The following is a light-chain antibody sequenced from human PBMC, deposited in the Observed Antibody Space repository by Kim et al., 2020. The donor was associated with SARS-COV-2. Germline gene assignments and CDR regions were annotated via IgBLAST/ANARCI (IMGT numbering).Light chain of an antibody. J-gene: IGKJ2*01. CDR1: QNIRNY. Sequence: SASVGDRVTITCRASQNIRNYLNWYHQKPGEAPNLLIYAASSLESEVPSRFSGSGSGTDFALTISSLQPEDSATYYCQQTYTSPYTFGQGTKLEI. CDR3: QQTYTSPYT. V-gene: IGKV1-39*01. CDR2: AAS.